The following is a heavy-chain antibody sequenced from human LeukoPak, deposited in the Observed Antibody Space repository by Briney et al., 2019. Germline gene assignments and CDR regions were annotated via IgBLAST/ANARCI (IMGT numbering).Heavy chain of an antibody. Sequence: ASVKVSCTASGYTFTSNHIHCVRQAPGQGLEWMGVINPSGDSTSYAQKFQGRVTMTRDTSTSTVYMELSSLRSEDTAKYYCAKLAASETGEGSWGQGTLVTVSS. CDR3: AKLAASETGEGS. V-gene: IGHV1-46*01. J-gene: IGHJ5*02. CDR1: GYTFTSNH. D-gene: IGHD6-13*01. CDR2: INPSGDST.